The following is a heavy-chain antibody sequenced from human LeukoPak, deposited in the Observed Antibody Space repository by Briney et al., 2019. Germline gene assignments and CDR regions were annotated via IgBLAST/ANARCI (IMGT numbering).Heavy chain of an antibody. CDR2: ISGSGGST. CDR1: GFTFSSYA. J-gene: IGHJ4*02. Sequence: GGSLRLSCAASGFTFSSYAMGWVRQAPGKGLEWVSAISGSGGSTFYADSVKGRFTISRDNSKNTLYLQMNSLRAEDTAVYYCAKDPEGGSGNYGLAYFDYWGQGTLVTVSS. V-gene: IGHV3-23*01. CDR3: AKDPEGGSGNYGLAYFDY. D-gene: IGHD3-10*01.